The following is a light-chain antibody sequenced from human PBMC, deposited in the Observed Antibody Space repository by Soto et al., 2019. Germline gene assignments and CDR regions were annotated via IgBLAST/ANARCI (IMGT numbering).Light chain of an antibody. J-gene: IGLJ1*01. CDR2: DVN. V-gene: IGLV2-14*03. Sequence: QSALTQPASVSGSPGQSIAISCTGTSSDVGGYNYVSWYQQHPGKAPKVMIYDVNNRPSGVSDRFSGSKSGNTASLTISGLQAYDEADYYCSSYTSGSLYVFGTGTKLTVL. CDR1: SSDVGGYNY. CDR3: SSYTSGSLYV.